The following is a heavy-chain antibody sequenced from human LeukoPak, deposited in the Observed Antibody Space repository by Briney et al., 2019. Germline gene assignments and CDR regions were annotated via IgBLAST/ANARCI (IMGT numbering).Heavy chain of an antibody. D-gene: IGHD4-23*01. CDR2: IKQDGSEK. CDR1: GFTFSSYW. V-gene: IGHV3-7*01. Sequence: GGSLRLSCAASGFTFSSYWMSWVRQAPGKGLEWVANIKQDGSEKYYVDSVKGRFTISRDNAKNSLYLRMNSLRAEDTAVYYCARVPTVVNYAYYFDYWGQGTLVTVSS. J-gene: IGHJ4*02. CDR3: ARVPTVVNYAYYFDY.